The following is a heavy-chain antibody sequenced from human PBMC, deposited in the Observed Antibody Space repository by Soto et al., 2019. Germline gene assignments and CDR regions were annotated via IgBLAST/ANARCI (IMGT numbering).Heavy chain of an antibody. CDR1: GGSISSGDYY. CDR2: IYYSGST. CDR3: ARGRYSSSSNWFDP. Sequence: QVQLQESGPGLVKPSQTLSLTCTVSGGSISSGDYYWSWIRQHPGKGLEWIGYIYYSGSTHYNPSHKSRVTMSVDTSENQFSLKLSSLTAADTAVYYCARGRYSSSSNWFDPWGQGTLVTVSS. V-gene: IGHV4-31*03. D-gene: IGHD6-6*01. J-gene: IGHJ5*02.